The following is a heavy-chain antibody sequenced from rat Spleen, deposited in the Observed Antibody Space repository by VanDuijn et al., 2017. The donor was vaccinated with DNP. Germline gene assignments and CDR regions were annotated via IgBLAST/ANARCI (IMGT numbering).Heavy chain of an antibody. V-gene: IGHV3-3*01. CDR3: ARLRLEWEVRAMDA. J-gene: IGHJ4*01. CDR2: VNIAGNT. CDR1: GHSITNSYR. Sequence: EVQLQESGPGLVKPSQSLSLTCSVTGHSITNSYRWNWIRKFPGNKLEWMGYVNIAGNTRYNPSLKSRISITRDISKNQFFLQVDSVTAEDTATYYCARLRLEWEVRAMDAWGQGTSVTVSS. D-gene: IGHD1-1*01.